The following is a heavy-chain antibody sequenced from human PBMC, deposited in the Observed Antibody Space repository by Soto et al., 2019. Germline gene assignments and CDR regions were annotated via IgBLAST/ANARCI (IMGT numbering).Heavy chain of an antibody. D-gene: IGHD3-16*01. J-gene: IGHJ6*03. CDR1: GYTFTSYA. Sequence: ASVTVSCTASGYTFTSYAMHWVRQAPGQRLEWMGWINAGNGNTKYSQKFQGRVTITRDTSASTAYMELSSLRSEDTAVYYCARDLSTYASYYYYYMDVWGKGTTVTVSS. CDR3: ARDLSTYASYYYYYMDV. V-gene: IGHV1-3*01. CDR2: INAGNGNT.